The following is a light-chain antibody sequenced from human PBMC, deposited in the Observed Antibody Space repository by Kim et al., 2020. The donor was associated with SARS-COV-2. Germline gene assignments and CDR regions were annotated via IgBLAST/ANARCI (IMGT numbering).Light chain of an antibody. J-gene: IGKJ1*01. CDR2: GAS. CDR1: ESVDRN. CDR3: QQYNNWWT. V-gene: IGKV3-15*01. Sequence: SVSPGDSATLSCRTSESVDRNLAWYQQKPGQAPRLLIYGASTRASDIPARFSGSGSGTEFTLTISSMQSDDFAVYFCQQYNNWWTFGQGTKVEIK.